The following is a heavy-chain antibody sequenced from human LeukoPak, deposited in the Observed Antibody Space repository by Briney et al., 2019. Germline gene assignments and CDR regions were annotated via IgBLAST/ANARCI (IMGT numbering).Heavy chain of an antibody. J-gene: IGHJ4*02. Sequence: TGGSLRLSCAASGFTFSSYAMSWVRQAQGKGLEWVSAISGSGGSTHYADSVKGRFTLSRDNSKNTLYLQMNSLRAEDTAVYYCAKDYSSGWHFDYWGQGTLVTVSS. CDR1: GFTFSSYA. D-gene: IGHD6-19*01. CDR3: AKDYSSGWHFDY. V-gene: IGHV3-23*01. CDR2: ISGSGGST.